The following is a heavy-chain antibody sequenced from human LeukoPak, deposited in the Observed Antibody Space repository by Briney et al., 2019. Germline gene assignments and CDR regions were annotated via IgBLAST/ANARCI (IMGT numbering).Heavy chain of an antibody. CDR1: GYTFTGYY. CDR2: INPNSGGT. CDR3: AGRRGEPNIFDY. D-gene: IGHD3-16*01. V-gene: IGHV1-2*06. J-gene: IGHJ4*02. Sequence: GASVKVSCKASGYTFTGYYMHWVRQAPGQGLEWTGRINPNSGGTNYAQKFQGRVTMTRDTSISTAYMELSRLRSDDTALYYCAGRRGEPNIFDYWGQGTLVTVSS.